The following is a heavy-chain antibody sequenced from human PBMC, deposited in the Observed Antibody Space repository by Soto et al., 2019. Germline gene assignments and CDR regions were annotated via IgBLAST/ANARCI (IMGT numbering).Heavy chain of an antibody. CDR2: IYYSGST. V-gene: IGHV4-31*03. J-gene: IGHJ4*02. CDR1: GGSISRGGYY. CDR3: ARSFGVAAAGPFDY. D-gene: IGHD6-13*01. Sequence: SETLSLTCTVSGGSISRGGYYWSWIRQHPGKGLEWIGYIYYSGSTYYNPSLKSRVTISVDTSKNQFSLKLSSVTAADTAVYHCARSFGVAAAGPFDYWGQGTLVTVSS.